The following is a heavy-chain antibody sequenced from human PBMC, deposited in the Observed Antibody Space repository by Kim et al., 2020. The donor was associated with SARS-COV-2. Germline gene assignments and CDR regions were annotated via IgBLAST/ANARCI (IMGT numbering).Heavy chain of an antibody. J-gene: IGHJ4*02. Sequence: TYNPALKSRVTISVDKSKNQFSLKLSSVTAADTAVYYCARLIAAADLFDYWGQGTLVTVSS. D-gene: IGHD6-13*01. CDR3: ARLIAAADLFDY. V-gene: IGHV4-4*02.